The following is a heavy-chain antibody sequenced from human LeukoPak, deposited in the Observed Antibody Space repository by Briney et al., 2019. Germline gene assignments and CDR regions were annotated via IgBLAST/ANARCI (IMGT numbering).Heavy chain of an antibody. CDR1: GYTFTGSY. J-gene: IGHJ4*02. D-gene: IGHD2-2*01. CDR2: INPNSGGT. CDR3: VGGSYAYAVFDY. Sequence: GASVKVSCKASGYTFTGSYIHWVRQAPGQGLEWMGWINPNSGGTNYAQKFQGRVTMTRDTSISTAYMELSRLRSDDTAVYYCVGGSYAYAVFDYWGQGTLVTVSS. V-gene: IGHV1-2*02.